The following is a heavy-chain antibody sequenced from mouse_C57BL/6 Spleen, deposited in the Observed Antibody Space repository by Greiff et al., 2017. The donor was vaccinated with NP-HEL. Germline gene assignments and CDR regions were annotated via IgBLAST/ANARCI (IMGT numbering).Heavy chain of an antibody. CDR2: LVPVVGDT. CDR1: GFTFHDYF. Sequence: VQLKQSGAELVRPGASVKLSCTASGFTFHDYFLSWVKPRPEHGLEWIGTLVPVVGDTEYAQKFPGKATMTADTSSNTAYLQLSSLTSEDTAGYYCTTLLLPTDFGDRGQGTTLTVAT. V-gene: IGHV14-1*01. D-gene: IGHD1-1*01. CDR3: TTLLLPTDFGD. J-gene: IGHJ2*01.